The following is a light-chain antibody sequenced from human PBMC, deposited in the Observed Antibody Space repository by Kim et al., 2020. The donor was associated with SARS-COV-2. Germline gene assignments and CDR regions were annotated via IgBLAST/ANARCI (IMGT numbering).Light chain of an antibody. CDR3: QQYGSSPYT. CDR1: QSVSSNY. Sequence: LLPGERATLSCRASQSVSSNYLAWYQGKPGQAPRLLIFGASSRATGIPDRFSGSGSGTDFTLTISRLEPEDFAVYYCQQYGSSPYTFGQGTKLEI. CDR2: GAS. V-gene: IGKV3-20*01. J-gene: IGKJ2*01.